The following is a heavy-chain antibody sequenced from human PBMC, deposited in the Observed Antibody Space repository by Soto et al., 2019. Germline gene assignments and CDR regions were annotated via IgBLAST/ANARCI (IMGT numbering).Heavy chain of an antibody. J-gene: IGHJ4*02. V-gene: IGHV4-38-2*01. Sequence: PSETLSLTCAVSGYSISSGYYWGWIRQPPGKGLEWIGEINHSGSTNYNPSLKSRVTISVDTSKNQFSLKLSSVTAADTAVYYCARGVAMKIVVHWAASDKYYFDSWGQGTQVTVSS. D-gene: IGHD3-22*01. CDR2: INHSGST. CDR1: GYSISSGYY. CDR3: ARGVAMKIVVHWAASDKYYFDS.